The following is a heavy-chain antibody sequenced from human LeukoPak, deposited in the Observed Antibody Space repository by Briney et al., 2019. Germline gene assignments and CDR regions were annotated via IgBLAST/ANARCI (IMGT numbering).Heavy chain of an antibody. J-gene: IGHJ4*02. CDR1: GFTFSSYG. CDR2: ISYDGSNK. D-gene: IGHD3-22*01. Sequence: GRSLRLSCAASGFTFSSYGMHWVRQAPGKGLEWVAVISYDGSNKYYADSVKGRFTISRDNSKNTLCLQMNSLRAEDTAVYYCAKGAQYYYDSSGTLGYWGQGTLVTVSS. CDR3: AKGAQYYYDSSGTLGY. V-gene: IGHV3-30*18.